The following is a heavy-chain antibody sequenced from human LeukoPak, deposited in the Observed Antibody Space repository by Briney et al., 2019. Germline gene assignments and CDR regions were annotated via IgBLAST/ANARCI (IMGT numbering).Heavy chain of an antibody. CDR1: GGSISSYY. Sequence: SETLSLTCTVSGGSISSYYWSWIRQPPGKGLEWIGYIYYSGSTNYNPSLKSRVTISVDTSKNQFSLKLSSVTAADRAVYYCAGGSSSSWYSFDYWGQGTLVTVSS. CDR2: IYYSGST. CDR3: AGGSSSSWYSFDY. V-gene: IGHV4-59*08. D-gene: IGHD6-13*01. J-gene: IGHJ4*02.